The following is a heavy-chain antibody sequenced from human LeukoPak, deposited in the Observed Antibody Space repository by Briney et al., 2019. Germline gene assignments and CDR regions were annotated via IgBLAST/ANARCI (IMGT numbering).Heavy chain of an antibody. CDR2: INHSGST. J-gene: IGHJ3*02. D-gene: IGHD5-18*01. CDR1: GGSFSGYC. Sequence: PSETLSLTCAVYGGSFSGYCWSWVRQPPGKGLEWIGEINHSGSTNYNPSLKSRVTISVDTSKNQFSLKLSSVTAADTAVYYCAGRGYSYGYRNDAFDIWGQGTMVTVSS. CDR3: AGRGYSYGYRNDAFDI. V-gene: IGHV4-34*01.